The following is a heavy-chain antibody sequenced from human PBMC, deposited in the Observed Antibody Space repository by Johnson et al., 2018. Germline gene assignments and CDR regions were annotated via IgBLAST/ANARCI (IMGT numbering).Heavy chain of an antibody. CDR2: INHRGST. J-gene: IGHJ6*02. CDR3: ASADYDFWSGQSV. CDR1: GGSFSGYY. Sequence: QVQLQQWGAGLLKPSETLSLTCAVYGGSFSGYYWSWIRQPPGKGLEWIGEINHRGSTNYNPSLKSRVTISVDTSKNQFSLKLSSVTAADTAVYYCASADYDFWSGQSVWGQGTTVTVSS. V-gene: IGHV4-34*01. D-gene: IGHD3-3*01.